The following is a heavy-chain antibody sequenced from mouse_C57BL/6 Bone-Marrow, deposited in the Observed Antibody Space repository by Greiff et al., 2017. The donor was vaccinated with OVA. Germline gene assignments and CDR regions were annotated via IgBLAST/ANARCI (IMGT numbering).Heavy chain of an antibody. J-gene: IGHJ4*01. Sequence: VQLVESGAELVRPGTSVKMSCKASGYTFTNYWIGWAKQRPGHGLEWIGDIYPGGGYTNYNEKFKGKATLTADESSSTAYMQFSSLTSEDSAIYYCARGDAMDYWGQGTSVTVSS. CDR2: IYPGGGYT. V-gene: IGHV1-63*01. CDR1: GYTFTNYW. CDR3: ARGDAMDY.